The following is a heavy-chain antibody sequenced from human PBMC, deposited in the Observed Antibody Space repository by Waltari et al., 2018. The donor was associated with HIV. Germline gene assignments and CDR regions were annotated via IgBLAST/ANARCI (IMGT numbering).Heavy chain of an antibody. D-gene: IGHD3-22*01. CDR2: IYYSGST. CDR1: GGSISSSSYY. Sequence: LQLQESGPGLVKPSETLSLTCTVSGGSISSSSYYWGWIRQPPGQGLEWIGSIYYSGSTYYNPSLKSRVTISVDTSKNQFSLKLSSVTAADTAVYYCARHEGEYYDSSGYGVFDYWGQGTLVTVSS. CDR3: ARHEGEYYDSSGYGVFDY. J-gene: IGHJ4*02. V-gene: IGHV4-39*01.